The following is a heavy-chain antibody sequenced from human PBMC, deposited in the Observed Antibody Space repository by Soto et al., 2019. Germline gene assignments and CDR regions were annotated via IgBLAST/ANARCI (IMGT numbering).Heavy chain of an antibody. CDR3: ARDPIGYGGWFDP. V-gene: IGHV4-59*01. Sequence: QVQLQESGPGLVKPSETLSLTCTVSGGSISGYYWSWIRQPPGKGLEWIGYIYYSGSTNYNPSLKSRVTISVDTSKNQFSLKLSSVTAADTAGYYCARDPIGYGGWFDPWGKCTLVTVSS. CDR1: GGSISGYY. D-gene: IGHD5-12*01. CDR2: IYYSGST. J-gene: IGHJ5*02.